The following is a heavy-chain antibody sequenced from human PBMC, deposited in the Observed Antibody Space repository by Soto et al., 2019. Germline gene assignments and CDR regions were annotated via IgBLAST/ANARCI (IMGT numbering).Heavy chain of an antibody. CDR1: GVSISNNY. Sequence: QVQLQESGPGLVKPSETLSLTCTVSGVSISNNYWSWIRQPPGKGLEWIGYNYYNGNTNYNPSLKSRVTMSVDTSRNQISLKLTTVTAADTAVYYCTRANWYSEYWGQGTLVTVSS. CDR3: TRANWYSEY. J-gene: IGHJ4*02. V-gene: IGHV4-59*01. CDR2: NYYNGNT. D-gene: IGHD7-27*01.